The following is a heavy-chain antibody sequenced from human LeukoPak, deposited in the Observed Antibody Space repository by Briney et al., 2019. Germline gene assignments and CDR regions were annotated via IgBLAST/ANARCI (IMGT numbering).Heavy chain of an antibody. V-gene: IGHV3-30*19. CDR2: IPYDGSDK. CDR3: ASSGRIKGDAFDI. D-gene: IGHD1-26*01. J-gene: IGHJ3*02. Sequence: PGGSLRLSCAASGFTFSAFGMHWVRQAPGKGLEWVTFIPYDGSDKYYADSVKGRFTISRGNSKNTLYLQMNSLRAEDTAVYYCASSGRIKGDAFDIWGQGTMVTVSS. CDR1: GFTFSAFG.